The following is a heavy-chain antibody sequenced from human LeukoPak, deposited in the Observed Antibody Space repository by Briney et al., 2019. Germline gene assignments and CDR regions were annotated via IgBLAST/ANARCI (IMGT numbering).Heavy chain of an antibody. V-gene: IGHV4-38-2*01. J-gene: IGHJ4*02. D-gene: IGHD1-1*01. CDR2: IYHSGST. Sequence: SETLSLTCAVSGYSISSGYYWGWIRQPPGKGLEWIGSIYHSGSTYYNPSLKSRVTISVDTSKNQFSLKLSSVTAADTAVYYCARAARLQLGLDYWGQGTLVTVSS. CDR1: GYSISSGYY. CDR3: ARAARLQLGLDY.